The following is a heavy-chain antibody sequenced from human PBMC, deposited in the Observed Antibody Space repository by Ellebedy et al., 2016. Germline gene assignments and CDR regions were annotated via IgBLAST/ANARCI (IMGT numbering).Heavy chain of an antibody. CDR1: GGTFSSYA. CDR3: ARITNYGDSTASHLDY. CDR2: IIPILGIA. Sequence: ASVKVSCKASGGTFSSYAISWVRQAPGQGLEWMGRIIPILGIANYAQKFQGRVTITADKSTSTAYMELSSLRSEDTAVYYCARITNYGDSTASHLDYWGQGTLVTVSS. J-gene: IGHJ4*02. V-gene: IGHV1-69*04. D-gene: IGHD4-17*01.